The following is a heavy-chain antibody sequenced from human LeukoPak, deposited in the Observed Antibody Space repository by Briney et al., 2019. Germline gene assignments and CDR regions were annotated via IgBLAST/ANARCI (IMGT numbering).Heavy chain of an antibody. CDR2: INHSGST. V-gene: IGHV4-34*01. J-gene: IGHJ4*02. CDR1: GGSFSGYY. D-gene: IGHD6-6*01. Sequence: SETLSLTCAVYGGSFSGYYWSWIRQPPGKGLEWIGEINHSGSTNYNPSLKSRVTISVDTSKNQFSLKLSSVTAADTAVYYCARDYRYNPARFDYWGQGTLVTVSS. CDR3: ARDYRYNPARFDY.